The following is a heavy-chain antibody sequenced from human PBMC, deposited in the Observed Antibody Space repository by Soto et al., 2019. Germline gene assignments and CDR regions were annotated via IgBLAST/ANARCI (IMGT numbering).Heavy chain of an antibody. J-gene: IGHJ4*02. CDR3: AKDGGGWYFDY. CDR2: ISYAGSKK. CDR1: GFSFSTYG. Sequence: GGSLRLSCEASGFSFSTYGMHWVRQAPGKGLEWVALISYAGSKKYYADSVKGRFTISRDNSKNTLYLQVNSLRPEDTAVYYCAKDGGGWYFDYWGQGTLVTVSS. V-gene: IGHV3-30*18. D-gene: IGHD6-19*01.